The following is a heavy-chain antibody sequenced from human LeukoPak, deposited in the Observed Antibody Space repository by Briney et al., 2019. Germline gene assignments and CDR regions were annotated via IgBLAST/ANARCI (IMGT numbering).Heavy chain of an antibody. D-gene: IGHD4-23*01. Sequence: ASVKVSCKASGGTFSSYAISWVRQAPGQGLEWMGRIIPILGIANYAQKFQGRVTITADKSTSTAYMELSSLRSEDTALYYCARLPTVVTLSRAFDIWGQGTMVTVSS. J-gene: IGHJ3*02. CDR1: GGTFSSYA. V-gene: IGHV1-69*04. CDR3: ARLPTVVTLSRAFDI. CDR2: IIPILGIA.